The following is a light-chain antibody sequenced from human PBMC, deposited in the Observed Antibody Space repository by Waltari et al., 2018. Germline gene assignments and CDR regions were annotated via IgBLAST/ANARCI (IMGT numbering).Light chain of an antibody. Sequence: QSVLTQPPSASGTPGQRVTISCSGGASNIGSNAVNWYQHLPGAAPKLVILNNSRRPSGIADRFSGSTSGGSASLAISGLQSDDEADYYCASWDGSLAAYVFGGGTKVTV. CDR1: ASNIGSNA. V-gene: IGLV1-44*01. J-gene: IGLJ1*01. CDR3: ASWDGSLAAYV. CDR2: NNS.